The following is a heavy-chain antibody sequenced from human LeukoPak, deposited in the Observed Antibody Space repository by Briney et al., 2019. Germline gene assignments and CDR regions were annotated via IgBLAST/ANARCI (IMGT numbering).Heavy chain of an antibody. V-gene: IGHV1-8*03. CDR2: MNPNSGNT. J-gene: IGHJ4*02. CDR3: ARGQGPTYYDFWSGYYKPQTHFDY. D-gene: IGHD3-3*01. CDR1: GYTFTSYD. Sequence: GASVKVSCKASGYTFTSYDINWVRQATGQGLEWMGWMNPNSGNTGYAQKFQGRVTITRNTSISTAYMELSSLRSEDTAVYYCARGQGPTYYDFWSGYYKPQTHFDYWGQGTLVTVSS.